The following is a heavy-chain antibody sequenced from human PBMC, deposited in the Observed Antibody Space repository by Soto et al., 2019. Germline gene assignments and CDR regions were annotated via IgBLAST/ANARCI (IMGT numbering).Heavy chain of an antibody. Sequence: GASVKVSCKASGGTFTSNIISWVRQAPGQGLEWMGRIIPILGIANYAQKFQGRVTMTRDTSTSTAYMELSSLTSEDTAVYYCARGLPCDSCYNFWGQGPLVTVSS. V-gene: IGHV1-69*02. D-gene: IGHD2-15*01. CDR1: GGTFTSNI. CDR3: ARGLPCDSCYNF. CDR2: IIPILGIA. J-gene: IGHJ4*02.